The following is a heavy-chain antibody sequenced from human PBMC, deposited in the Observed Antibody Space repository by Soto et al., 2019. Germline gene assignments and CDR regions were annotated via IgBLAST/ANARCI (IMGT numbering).Heavy chain of an antibody. CDR2: IYHSGTT. CDR3: ARYKRDSYGYASFDY. V-gene: IGHV4-4*02. D-gene: IGHD5-18*01. CDR1: GGSISNNYW. Sequence: QVQLQESGPGLVKPSGTLSLTCGVSGGSISNNYWWTWVRQSPGKGLEWIGEIYHSGTTNYNPSLKSQVTISVDMSKNHFSLKLTSVTAADTAVYYCARYKRDSYGYASFDYWGQGTLVTVSS. J-gene: IGHJ4*02.